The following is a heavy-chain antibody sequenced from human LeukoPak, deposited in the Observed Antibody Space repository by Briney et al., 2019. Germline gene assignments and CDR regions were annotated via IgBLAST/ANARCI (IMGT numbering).Heavy chain of an antibody. Sequence: GGSLRLSCAASGFTFSSYGMHWVRQAPGKGLEWVAVISYDGSNKYYADSVKGRFTISRDNSKNTLYLQMNSLRAEDTAVYYCARARQARYCGGDCYFDYWGQGTLVTVSS. V-gene: IGHV3-30*03. J-gene: IGHJ4*02. CDR3: ARARQARYCGGDCYFDY. D-gene: IGHD2-21*02. CDR2: ISYDGSNK. CDR1: GFTFSSYG.